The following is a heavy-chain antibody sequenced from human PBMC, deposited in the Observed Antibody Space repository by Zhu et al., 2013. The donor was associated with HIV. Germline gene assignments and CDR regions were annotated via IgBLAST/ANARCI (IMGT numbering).Heavy chain of an antibody. CDR2: MNPNSGNT. CDR3: ARDRYYNLRGYYYESAD. CDR1: GYIFTSYD. J-gene: IGHJ4*02. Sequence: QVQLVQSGAEVKKPGASVKVSCKASGYIFTSYDINWVRQATGQGLEWMGWMNPNSGNTGYAQKLQGRVTLTADTSTSTAYLELRSLRSDDTAVYYCARDRYYNLRGYYYESADWGQGTLVTVSS. V-gene: IGHV1-8*02. D-gene: IGHD3-22*01.